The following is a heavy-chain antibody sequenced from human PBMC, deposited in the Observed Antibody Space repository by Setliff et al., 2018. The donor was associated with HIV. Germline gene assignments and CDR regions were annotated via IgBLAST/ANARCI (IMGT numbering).Heavy chain of an antibody. D-gene: IGHD2-2*01. CDR1: GFMFSDHY. CDR2: ISGSGGST. V-gene: IGHV3-23*01. J-gene: IGHJ4*02. Sequence: GGSLRLSCAASGFMFSDHYMDWVRQAPGKGLEWVSAISGSGGSTYYTDSVKGRFTISRDNSKNTLYLQMNSLRAEDTAVYYCAKAGSNVVVPAASDYWGQGTLVTVSS. CDR3: AKAGSNVVVPAASDY.